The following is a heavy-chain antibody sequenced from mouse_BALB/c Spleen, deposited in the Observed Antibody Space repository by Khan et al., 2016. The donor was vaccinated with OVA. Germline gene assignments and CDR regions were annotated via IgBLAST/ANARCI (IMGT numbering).Heavy chain of an antibody. CDR2: ISGDSSTI. Sequence: EVELVESGGGLVQPGGSRKLSCAASGFTFSSYGMHWVRQAPEKGLEWVAYISGDSSTIYYADTVKGRFTISRDNPKNTLFLQMPSLMSEDTARYCGATSCYCGYYFDYWGPGTTVTVSS. J-gene: IGHJ2*01. CDR1: GFTFSSYG. CDR3: ATSCYCGYYFDY. V-gene: IGHV5-17*02. D-gene: IGHD1-1*01.